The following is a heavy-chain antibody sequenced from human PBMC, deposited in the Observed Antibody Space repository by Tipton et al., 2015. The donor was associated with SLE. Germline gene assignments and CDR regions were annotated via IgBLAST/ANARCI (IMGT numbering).Heavy chain of an antibody. J-gene: IGHJ4*02. CDR2: MLHSGST. V-gene: IGHV4-4*02. D-gene: IGHD3-22*01. Sequence: PGLVKPSGTLSLTCAVSGGSISSSNWWSWVRQPPGKGLEWIGEMLHSGSTNYNPSLKSRVTMSGDTSKNEFSLKLNSVTAADTAIYYCVRGPRGSSGYPNWGQGTLVTVSS. CDR3: VRGPRGSSGYPN. CDR1: GGSISSSNW.